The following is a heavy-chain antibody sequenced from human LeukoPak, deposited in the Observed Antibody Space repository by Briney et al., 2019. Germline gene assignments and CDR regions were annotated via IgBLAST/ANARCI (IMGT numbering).Heavy chain of an antibody. Sequence: GASVKVSCKASGYTFTSYAMHWVRQAPGQRLEWMGWINAGNGNTKYSQKFQGRVTITRDTSASTACMELSSLRSEDTAVYYCARAPTRTYYGDLEGFDPWGQGTLVTVSS. D-gene: IGHD4-17*01. CDR1: GYTFTSYA. CDR3: ARAPTRTYYGDLEGFDP. J-gene: IGHJ5*02. CDR2: INAGNGNT. V-gene: IGHV1-3*01.